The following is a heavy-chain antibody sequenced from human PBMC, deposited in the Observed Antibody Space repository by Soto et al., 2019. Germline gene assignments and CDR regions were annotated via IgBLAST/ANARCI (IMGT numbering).Heavy chain of an antibody. CDR1: GYTFTNYD. V-gene: IGHV1-8*01. Sequence: QVQLVQSGAEVKKPGASVKVSCKASGYTFTNYDINWVRQATGQGLEWMGWMNPNSDDTVYAQKFQGGVRMPTNPPISTGYMELRGLRSEETAVYYCARARSNMVGPGSWGQGPLATVSS. D-gene: IGHD4-4*01. J-gene: IGHJ4*02. CDR2: MNPNSDDT. CDR3: ARARSNMVGPGS.